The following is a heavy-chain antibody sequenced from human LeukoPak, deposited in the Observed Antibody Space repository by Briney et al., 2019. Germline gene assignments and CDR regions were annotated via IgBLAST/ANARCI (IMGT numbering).Heavy chain of an antibody. CDR1: GFTFSSYA. Sequence: GGSLRLSCAASGFTFSSYAMHWVRQAPGKGLEWVAVISYDGSKKYYADSVKGRFTISRGNSKNTLYLQMNSLRAEDTAVYYCARERYYYDSRALDYWGQGTLVTVSS. J-gene: IGHJ4*02. D-gene: IGHD3-22*01. CDR3: ARERYYYDSRALDY. V-gene: IGHV3-30-3*01. CDR2: ISYDGSKK.